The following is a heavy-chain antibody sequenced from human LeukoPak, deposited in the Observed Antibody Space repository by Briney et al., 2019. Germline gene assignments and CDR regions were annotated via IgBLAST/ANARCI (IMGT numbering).Heavy chain of an antibody. J-gene: IGHJ3*02. Sequence: PGGSLRLSCAASGFTFSSYSMNWVRQAPGKGLEWVSYISSSSTIYYADSVKGRLTISRDSSKNTLYLQMNGLTGEDTAVYYCARDSHPSIVVAGEGIFDIWGQGTMVTVSS. CDR2: ISSSSTI. D-gene: IGHD2-21*01. CDR3: ARDSHPSIVVAGEGIFDI. CDR1: GFTFSSYS. V-gene: IGHV3-48*01.